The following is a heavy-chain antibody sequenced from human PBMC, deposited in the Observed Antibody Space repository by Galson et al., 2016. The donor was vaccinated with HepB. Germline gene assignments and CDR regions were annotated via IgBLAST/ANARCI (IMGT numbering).Heavy chain of an antibody. D-gene: IGHD3-16*01. CDR2: INSDGATT. J-gene: IGHJ4*02. CDR3: ATVSGPLDY. Sequence: SLRLSCAASGFTFSRFWMHWVRQAPGQGLVWVSRINSDGATTTYANSVKGRFTISRDNAKNTLYLQMNSLRAEDTAFYYCATVSGPLDYWGQGALVAVSS. CDR1: GFTFSRFW. V-gene: IGHV3-74*03.